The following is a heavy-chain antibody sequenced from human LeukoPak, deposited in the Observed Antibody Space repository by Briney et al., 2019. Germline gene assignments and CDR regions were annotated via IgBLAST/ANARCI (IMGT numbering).Heavy chain of an antibody. CDR1: GFTFSDYG. Sequence: GGSLRLSCAASGFTFSDYGMSWVRQAPGKGLEWVSYISRSSSIIYYADSVRGRFTISRDIAKNSLYLQMNSLRAEDTAVYYCARAKRNGFDIWGQGTMVTVSS. J-gene: IGHJ3*02. CDR3: ARAKRNGFDI. V-gene: IGHV3-48*01. CDR2: ISRSSSII.